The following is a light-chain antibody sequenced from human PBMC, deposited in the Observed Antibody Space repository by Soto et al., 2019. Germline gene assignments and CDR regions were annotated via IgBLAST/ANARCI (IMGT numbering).Light chain of an antibody. CDR1: TSDVGCYNL. CDR3: CSYAGSGTPYV. CDR2: EGN. V-gene: IGLV2-23*01. J-gene: IGLJ1*01. Sequence: QSALTQPASVSGSLGQSITISCTATTSDVGCYNLVSWYQHHPGKAPKLMIYEGNKRSSGVSSRFSGSKSGNTASLTISGLRAEDEADYYCCSYAGSGTPYVFATGTKLTVL.